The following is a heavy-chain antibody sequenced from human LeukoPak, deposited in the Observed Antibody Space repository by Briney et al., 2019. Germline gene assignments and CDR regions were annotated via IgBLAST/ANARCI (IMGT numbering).Heavy chain of an antibody. Sequence: PGGSLRLSCTASGFTLSSYEMSWIRQAPGKGLEWVSSISSSSSYIYYADSVKGRFTISRDNAKNSLYLQMNSLRAEDTAVYYCARDGYSSGWYGKNFDYWGQGTLVTVSS. V-gene: IGHV3-21*01. J-gene: IGHJ4*02. CDR1: GFTLSSYE. D-gene: IGHD6-19*01. CDR3: ARDGYSSGWYGKNFDY. CDR2: ISSSSSYI.